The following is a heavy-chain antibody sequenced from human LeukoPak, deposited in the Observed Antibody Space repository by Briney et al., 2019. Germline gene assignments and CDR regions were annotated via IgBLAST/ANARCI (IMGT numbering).Heavy chain of an antibody. CDR1: GYTFTNYG. D-gene: IGHD3-22*01. V-gene: IGHV1-18*01. J-gene: IGHJ4*02. CDR2: ISAYNGNT. CDR3: ARDAEAYYYDSSGSTKGDY. Sequence: ASVNVSCKASGYTFTNYGISWVRQAPGQGLEWMGWISAYNGNTNYAQKLQGRVTMTTDTSTSTAYMELRSLRSDDTAVYYCARDAEAYYYDSSGSTKGDYWGQGTLVTVSS.